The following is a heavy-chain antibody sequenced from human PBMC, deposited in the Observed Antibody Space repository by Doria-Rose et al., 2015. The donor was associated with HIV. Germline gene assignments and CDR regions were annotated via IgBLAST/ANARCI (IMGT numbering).Heavy chain of an antibody. CDR1: GFTFSSYE. D-gene: IGHD3-3*01. V-gene: IGHV3-48*03. J-gene: IGHJ6*02. CDR2: ITSSDTAI. Sequence: EVQLVESGGGLVQPGGSLRLSCSASGFTFSSYEMNWVRQAPGKGLEWVPYITSSDTAIFYADSVKGRFTISRDNAKNSLYLQMNSLRIEDTAVYYCARERVESDYYYYGMDVWGQGTTVIVSS. CDR3: ARERVESDYYYYGMDV.